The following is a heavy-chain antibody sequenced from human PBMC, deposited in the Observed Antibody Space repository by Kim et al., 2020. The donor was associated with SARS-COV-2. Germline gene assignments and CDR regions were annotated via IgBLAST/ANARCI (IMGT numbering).Heavy chain of an antibody. V-gene: IGHV3-72*01. CDR1: GFIFSDHY. D-gene: IGHD3-10*01. J-gene: IGHJ6*02. CDR2: SRNKRNKYRT. Sequence: GGSLRLSCAGSGFIFSDHYMDWVRQAPGKGLEWVGRSRNKRNKYRTEYAASVKGRFTISRDESKNLLFLQTNSLKTEDTAVYYCARSPPNSASNYNNYYYYGMDVWGQGTTVTVSS. CDR3: ARSPPNSASNYNNYYYYGMDV.